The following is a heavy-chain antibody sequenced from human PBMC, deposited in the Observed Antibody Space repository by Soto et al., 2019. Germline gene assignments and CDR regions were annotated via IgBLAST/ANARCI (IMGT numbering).Heavy chain of an antibody. CDR1: GFTFSSYA. CDR3: AKVKWLLLGYFQH. D-gene: IGHD3-22*01. CDR2: ISGSGGST. J-gene: IGHJ1*01. V-gene: IGHV3-23*01. Sequence: PGGSLRLSCAASGFTFSSYAMSWVRQAPGKGLEWVSAISGSGGSTYYADSVKGRFTISRDNSKNTLYLQMNSLRAGDTAVYYCAKVKWLLLGYFQHWGQGTLVTVSS.